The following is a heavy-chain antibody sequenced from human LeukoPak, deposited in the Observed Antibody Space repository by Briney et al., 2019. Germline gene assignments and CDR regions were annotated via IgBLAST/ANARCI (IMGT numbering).Heavy chain of an antibody. D-gene: IGHD2-2*01. V-gene: IGHV1-18*01. J-gene: IGHJ4*02. Sequence: ASVKVSCKASGYTFTSYGISWVRQAPGQGLEWMGWISTYNGNTNYAQKLQGRVTMTTDTSTSTAYMELRSLRSDDTAVYYCARGRYCSSTSCPYFDYWGQGTLVTVSS. CDR3: ARGRYCSSTSCPYFDY. CDR2: ISTYNGNT. CDR1: GYTFTSYG.